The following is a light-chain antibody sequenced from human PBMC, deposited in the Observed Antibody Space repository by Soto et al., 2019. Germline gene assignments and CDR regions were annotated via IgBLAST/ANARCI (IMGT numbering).Light chain of an antibody. Sequence: EIVMTQSPATLSVSPGERATLSCRASQSVSSNLAWYQQKPGQAPRLLICGASTRATGIPARFSGSGSGTEFTLTINSLQSEDFAVYYCQQRSNWPPDFGQGTRLEIK. CDR3: QQRSNWPPD. CDR1: QSVSSN. J-gene: IGKJ5*01. V-gene: IGKV3-15*01. CDR2: GAS.